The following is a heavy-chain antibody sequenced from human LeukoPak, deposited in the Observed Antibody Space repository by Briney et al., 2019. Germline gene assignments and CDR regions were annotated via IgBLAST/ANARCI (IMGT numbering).Heavy chain of an antibody. CDR1: GFTXSRYR. CDR3: ARDLNY. J-gene: IGHJ4*02. CDR2: ISPTSNYI. V-gene: IGHV3-21*01. Sequence: PXXSLRLSCAXSGFTXSRYRMKWVRQDPSNVLECVSSISPTSNYIYYADSVTGPFTISRDNVKTSLYLQMNSLRAEDTAVYYCARDLNYWGQGTLVTVSS.